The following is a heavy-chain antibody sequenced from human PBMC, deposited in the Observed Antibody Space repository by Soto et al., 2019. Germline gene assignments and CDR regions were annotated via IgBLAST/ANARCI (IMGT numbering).Heavy chain of an antibody. Sequence: GSLRLSCAASGFTFSSYGMHWVRQAPGKGLEWVAVISYDGSNKYYADSVKGRFTISRDNSKNTLYLQMNSLRAEDTAVYYCAKDRKQWRERYYYYYYGMDVWGQGTTVTVSS. D-gene: IGHD6-19*01. CDR3: AKDRKQWRERYYYYYYGMDV. CDR2: ISYDGSNK. CDR1: GFTFSSYG. V-gene: IGHV3-30*18. J-gene: IGHJ6*02.